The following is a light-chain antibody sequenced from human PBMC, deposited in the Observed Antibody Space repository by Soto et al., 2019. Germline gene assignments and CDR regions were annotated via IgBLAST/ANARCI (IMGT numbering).Light chain of an antibody. CDR1: RGIDTY. CDR3: QQFDNSQWT. CDR2: DAS. V-gene: IGKV3-11*01. Sequence: EIVLTQSPATLSLSPGERATLSCRASRGIDTYLAWYQQKRGQAPRLLIYDASNRTTGIPARFSGGGSGTDFTLTISRLEPEDFAVYYCQQFDNSQWTFGQGTKVDIK. J-gene: IGKJ1*01.